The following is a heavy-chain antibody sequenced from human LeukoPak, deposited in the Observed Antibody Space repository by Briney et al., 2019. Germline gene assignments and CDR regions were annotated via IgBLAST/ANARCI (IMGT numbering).Heavy chain of an antibody. J-gene: IGHJ6*02. D-gene: IGHD6-19*01. CDR3: ARGLESSGWYGMDV. CDR2: INTSGATT. CDR1: GYTFSRYY. Sequence: ASVKVSCKPSGYTFSRYYIHWVRQAPGQGPEWMGIINTSGATTRYGQKFKGRVTATRDTSTSTVYMEMSSLNSEDTAVYYCARGLESSGWYGMDVWGQGTTIIVSS. V-gene: IGHV1-46*01.